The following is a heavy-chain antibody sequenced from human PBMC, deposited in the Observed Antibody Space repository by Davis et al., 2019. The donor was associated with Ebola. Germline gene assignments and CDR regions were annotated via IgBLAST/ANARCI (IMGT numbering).Heavy chain of an antibody. V-gene: IGHV4-59*12. CDR3: AREGWSGLNSNDY. D-gene: IGHD3-3*01. J-gene: IGHJ4*02. CDR1: GGSISSYY. CDR2: IYYSGST. Sequence: PSETLSLTCTVSGGSISSYYWSWIRQPPGKGLEWIGYIYYSGSTNYNPSLKSRVTISVDTSKNQFSLKLSSVTAADTAVYYCAREGWSGLNSNDYWGQGTLVTVSS.